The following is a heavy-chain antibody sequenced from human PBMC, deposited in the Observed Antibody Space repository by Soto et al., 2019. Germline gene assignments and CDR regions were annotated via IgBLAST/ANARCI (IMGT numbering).Heavy chain of an antibody. CDR2: IYYSGST. CDR1: GGSISSYY. J-gene: IGHJ6*04. CDR3: ARGYSSGWSLRNYYSYYYVLDV. V-gene: IGHV4-59*01. Sequence: SETLSLTCTVSGGSISSYYWSWIRQPPGKGLEWIGYIYYSGSTNYNPSLKSRVTISVDTSKNQFSLKLSSVTAADTAVYYCARGYSSGWSLRNYYSYYYVLDVWGKGTMVTVSS. D-gene: IGHD6-19*01.